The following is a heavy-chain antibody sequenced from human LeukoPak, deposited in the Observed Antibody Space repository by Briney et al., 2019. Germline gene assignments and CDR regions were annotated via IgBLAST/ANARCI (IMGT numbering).Heavy chain of an antibody. Sequence: GGSLRLSCAASGFTFRHYNMNWVRQAPGKGLEWVSAISGSGGSTYYADSVKGRFTISRDNSKNTLYLQMNSLRAEDTAVYYCAKDPAPYSGYGDAFDIWGQGTMVTVSS. V-gene: IGHV3-23*01. J-gene: IGHJ3*02. CDR3: AKDPAPYSGYGDAFDI. CDR1: GFTFRHYN. D-gene: IGHD5-12*01. CDR2: ISGSGGST.